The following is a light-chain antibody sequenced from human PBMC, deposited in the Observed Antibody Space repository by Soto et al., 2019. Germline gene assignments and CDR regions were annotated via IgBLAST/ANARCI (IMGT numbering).Light chain of an antibody. Sequence: EIVMTQSTATLSVSPGERATLSCRASQSVSSNLAWYQQKPGQAPRLLIYGAPTRATGIPVRFSGSGSGTEFTLTISSLQPDDFATYYCQHYNSYSEAFGQGTKVDI. J-gene: IGKJ1*01. CDR3: QHYNSYSEA. CDR1: QSVSSN. V-gene: IGKV3-15*01. CDR2: GAP.